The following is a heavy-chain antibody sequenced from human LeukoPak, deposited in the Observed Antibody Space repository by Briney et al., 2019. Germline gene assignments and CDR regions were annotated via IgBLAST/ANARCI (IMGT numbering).Heavy chain of an antibody. V-gene: IGHV4-34*01. D-gene: IGHD2-8*01. CDR1: GGSFSGYY. J-gene: IGHJ4*02. CDR3: ARASGVF. Sequence: SETLSLTCAVYGGSFSGYYWSWIRQPPGKGLEWIGEINHSGSTNYNPSLKSRVTISADTSKNQFSLKLSSVTAADTAVYYCARASGVFWGQGTLVTVSS. CDR2: INHSGST.